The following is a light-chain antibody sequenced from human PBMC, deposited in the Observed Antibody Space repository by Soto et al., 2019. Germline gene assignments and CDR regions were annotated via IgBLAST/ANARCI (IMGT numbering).Light chain of an antibody. Sequence: DVQMTQSPSTLSASVGDRVIITCRASQSVKNWLAWFQQKPGKAPKLLIYKTSTLQSGVPSRFSGSGSGTEFTLSISSLQPDDFATYYCQQYHINGYTFRQWTRLEIK. CDR1: QSVKNW. V-gene: IGKV1-5*03. CDR3: QQYHINGYT. J-gene: IGKJ2*01. CDR2: KTS.